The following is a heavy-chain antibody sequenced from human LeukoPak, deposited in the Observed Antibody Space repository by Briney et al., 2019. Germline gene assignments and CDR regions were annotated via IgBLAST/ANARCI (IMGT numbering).Heavy chain of an antibody. CDR3: ARSPGGRRLEY. CDR2: IRSSGDT. D-gene: IGHD3-16*01. J-gene: IGHJ4*02. Sequence: GGSLRLSCAASGFTFSSYAMSWVRQAPGKGLEWISYIRSSGDTFYADSVKGRFTISRDDAKGSLYLQMNSPRAEDTAVYFCARSPGGRRLEYWGQGTLVTVSS. V-gene: IGHV3-21*05. CDR1: GFTFSSYA.